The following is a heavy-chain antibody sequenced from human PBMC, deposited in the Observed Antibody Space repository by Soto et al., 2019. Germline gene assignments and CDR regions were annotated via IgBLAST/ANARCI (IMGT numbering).Heavy chain of an antibody. CDR2: IYPGDSDT. CDR1: GYSFTSYW. CDR3: ARPSSSSSYDYYYYGMDV. Sequence: ESLKISCKGSGYSFTSYWIGWVRQMPGKGLEWMGIIYPGDSDTRYSPSFQGQVTISADKSISTAYLQWSSLKASDTAMYYCARPSSSSSYDYYYYGMDVWGQGTTVTVSS. V-gene: IGHV5-51*01. J-gene: IGHJ6*02. D-gene: IGHD6-6*01.